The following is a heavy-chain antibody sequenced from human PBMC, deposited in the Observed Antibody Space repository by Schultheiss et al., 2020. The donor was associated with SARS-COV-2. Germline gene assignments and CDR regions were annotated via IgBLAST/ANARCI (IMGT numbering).Heavy chain of an antibody. CDR3: ARGGDDYPYYHYMDV. CDR2: ISYDGSNK. V-gene: IGHV3-30*04. J-gene: IGHJ6*03. CDR1: GFTFSSYA. Sequence: GGSLRLSCAASGFTFSSYAMHWVRQAPGKGLEWVAVISYDGSNKYYADSVKGRFTISRDNSKNTLYLQMNSLRAEDTAVYYCARGGDDYPYYHYMDVWGKGTTVTVSS. D-gene: IGHD2-21*02.